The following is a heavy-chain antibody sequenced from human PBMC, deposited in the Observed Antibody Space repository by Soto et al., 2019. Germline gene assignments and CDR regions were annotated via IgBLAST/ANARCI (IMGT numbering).Heavy chain of an antibody. D-gene: IGHD1-1*01. CDR1: GFSVGGNP. Sequence: EVKLVESGGGLMQPGGSLRLSCAASGFSVGGNPMTWVRQAPGKGLEWVASIHTGGSTFYADPVKGRFTSSRDNSKNMVYLQMNGLTVGDTAMYFCARGVNDDSWGRGTLVTVSS. V-gene: IGHV3-53*01. CDR3: ARGVNDDS. CDR2: IHTGGST. J-gene: IGHJ4*02.